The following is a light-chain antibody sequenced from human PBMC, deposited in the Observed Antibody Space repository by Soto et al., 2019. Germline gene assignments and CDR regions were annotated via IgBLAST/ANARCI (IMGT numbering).Light chain of an antibody. CDR1: QDINVY. CDR2: DAS. J-gene: IGKJ5*01. Sequence: DIQMTQSPSSLSASVGDRVTITCQAGQDINVYLNWYQQRPGKAPKLLIFDASNLKTGVPSRFSGSGSGTDFIFIITSLQPEDIAMYYCQQYGNLPITFGQGTRLEIK. CDR3: QQYGNLPIT. V-gene: IGKV1-33*01.